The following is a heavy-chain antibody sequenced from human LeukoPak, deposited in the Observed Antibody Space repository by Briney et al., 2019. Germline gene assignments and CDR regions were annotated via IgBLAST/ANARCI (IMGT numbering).Heavy chain of an antibody. Sequence: PGRSLRLSCAASGFTFSRYGMHWVRQAPGEGLEWVAFISYDGSDKYYADSVKGRFTISRDNSKNTLYLQMNSLRGEDTAVYYCAKRDGSGWFYFDYWGQGTLVTVSS. V-gene: IGHV3-30*18. CDR2: ISYDGSDK. CDR1: GFTFSRYG. CDR3: AKRDGSGWFYFDY. D-gene: IGHD6-19*01. J-gene: IGHJ4*02.